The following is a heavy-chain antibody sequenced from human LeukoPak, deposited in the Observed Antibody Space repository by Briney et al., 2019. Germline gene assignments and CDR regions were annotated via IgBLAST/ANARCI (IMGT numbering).Heavy chain of an antibody. V-gene: IGHV4-39*01. CDR3: ARRPVIQDYGDSTYY. Sequence: SETLSLICTVSGGSITSTSDFWGWIRQPPGKGLEWIGGLSYSGSTYYNSSLKSRATISADTSKNQFSLKLSSVIAADTAVYYCARRPVIQDYGDSTYYWGRGILVTVSS. CDR2: LSYSGST. D-gene: IGHD4-17*01. J-gene: IGHJ4*02. CDR1: GGSITSTSDF.